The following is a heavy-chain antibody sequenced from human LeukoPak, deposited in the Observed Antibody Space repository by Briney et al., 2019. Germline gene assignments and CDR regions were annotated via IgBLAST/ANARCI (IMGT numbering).Heavy chain of an antibody. CDR1: GFTVSSNY. D-gene: IGHD2-15*01. Sequence: PGGSLRLSCAASGFTVSSNYMSWVRQAPGKGLEWASVIYSGGSTYYTDSVKGRFTISRDNSKSTLYLQMNSLRIEDTALYYCARDSAYWGQGTLVTVSS. CDR3: ARDSAY. V-gene: IGHV3-66*02. J-gene: IGHJ4*02. CDR2: IYSGGST.